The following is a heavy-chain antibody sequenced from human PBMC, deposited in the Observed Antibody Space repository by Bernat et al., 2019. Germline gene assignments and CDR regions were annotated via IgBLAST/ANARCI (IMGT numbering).Heavy chain of an antibody. D-gene: IGHD6-19*01. CDR2: IWYDGSSE. CDR1: EFTFRNYG. CDR3: ARDPSGSGWSWYFDL. Sequence: QVQLVESGGGVVQPGRSLRLSCAASEFTFRNYGMHWVRQAPGKGLEWVAVIWYDGSSEYYADSVKGRFTISRDNSKNTLYLQMNSLRAEDTAVYYCARDPSGSGWSWYFDLWGRGTLVTVSS. V-gene: IGHV3-33*01. J-gene: IGHJ2*01.